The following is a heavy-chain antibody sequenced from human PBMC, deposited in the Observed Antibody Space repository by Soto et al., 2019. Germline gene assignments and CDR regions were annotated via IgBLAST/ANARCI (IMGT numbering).Heavy chain of an antibody. CDR1: GYTFTSYG. D-gene: IGHD2-15*01. CDR2: ISAYNGNT. CDR3: ARDLDVVVVAALQNWFDP. V-gene: IGHV1-18*01. Sequence: SVKVSCKASGYTFTSYGISWVRQAPGQGLEWMGWISAYNGNTNYAQKLQGRVTMTTDTSTSTAYMELRSLRSDDTAVYYCARDLDVVVVAALQNWFDPWGQGTLVTVSS. J-gene: IGHJ5*02.